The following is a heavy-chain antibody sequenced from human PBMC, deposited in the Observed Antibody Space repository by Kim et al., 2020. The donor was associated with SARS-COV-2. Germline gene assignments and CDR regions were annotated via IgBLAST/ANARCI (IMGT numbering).Heavy chain of an antibody. CDR3: ARGGIVVVINHWYFDL. D-gene: IGHD3-22*01. Sequence: GGSLRLSCAASGFTFSSYGMHWVRQAPGKGLEWVAVISYDGSNKYYADSVKGRFTISRDNSKNTLYLQMNSLRAEDTAVYYCARGGIVVVINHWYFDLWGRGTLVTVSS. CDR1: GFTFSSYG. CDR2: ISYDGSNK. V-gene: IGHV3-33*05. J-gene: IGHJ2*01.